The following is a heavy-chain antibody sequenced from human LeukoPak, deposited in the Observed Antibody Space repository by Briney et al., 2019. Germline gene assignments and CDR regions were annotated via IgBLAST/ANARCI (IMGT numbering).Heavy chain of an antibody. CDR2: IIPIFDTA. CDR1: GGTFSSYS. V-gene: IGHV1-69*13. Sequence: SVKVSCKASGGTFSSYSISWVRQAPGQGLKWMGGIIPIFDTADYAQKFQGRVTITADESTSTAYMELSSLRSEDTAVFYCARISLGAIWGYYYGMDVWGQGTTVTVSS. J-gene: IGHJ6*02. CDR3: ARISLGAIWGYYYGMDV. D-gene: IGHD1-26*01.